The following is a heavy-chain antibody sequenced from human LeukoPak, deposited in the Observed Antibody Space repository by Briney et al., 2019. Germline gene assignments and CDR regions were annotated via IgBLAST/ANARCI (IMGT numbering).Heavy chain of an antibody. D-gene: IGHD6-6*01. Sequence: GASVKVSCKASGYTFTSYAMNWVRQAPGQGLEWMGWINTNTGNPTYARGFTGRFVFSLDTSVSTAYLQISSLKAEDTAVYYCARWLTYSSSSFRVRWFDPWGQGTLVTVSS. V-gene: IGHV7-4-1*02. CDR2: INTNTGNP. J-gene: IGHJ5*02. CDR1: GYTFTSYA. CDR3: ARWLTYSSSSFRVRWFDP.